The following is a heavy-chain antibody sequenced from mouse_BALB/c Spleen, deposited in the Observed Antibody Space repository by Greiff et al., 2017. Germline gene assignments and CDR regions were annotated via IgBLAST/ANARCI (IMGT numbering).Heavy chain of an antibody. J-gene: IGHJ2*01. CDR1: GYTFTSYW. CDR2: INPSTGYT. CDR3: ARRTGTRGTYFDY. V-gene: IGHV1-7*01. D-gene: IGHD4-1*01. Sequence: VQLVESGAELAKPGASVKMSCKASGYTFTSYWMHWVKQRPGQGLEWIGYINPSTGYTEYNQKFKDKATLTADKSSSTAYMQLSSLTSEDSAVYYCARRTGTRGTYFDYWGQGTTLTVSS.